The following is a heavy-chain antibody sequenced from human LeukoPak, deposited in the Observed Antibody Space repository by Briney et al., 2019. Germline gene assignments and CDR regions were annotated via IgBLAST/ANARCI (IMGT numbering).Heavy chain of an antibody. CDR1: GGSISSYY. D-gene: IGHD2-15*01. CDR3: ARDSCSGGSCYFHVSIYNWFDP. CDR2: IYTSGST. J-gene: IGHJ5*02. V-gene: IGHV4-4*07. Sequence: PSETLSLTCTVSGGSISSYYWSWIRQPAGKGLEWIGRIYTSGSTNYNPSLKSRVTMSVDTSKNQFSLKLSSVTAADTAVYYCARDSCSGGSCYFHVSIYNWFDPWGQGILVTVSS.